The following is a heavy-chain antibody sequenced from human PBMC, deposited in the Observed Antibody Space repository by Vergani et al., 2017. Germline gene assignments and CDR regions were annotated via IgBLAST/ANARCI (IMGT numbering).Heavy chain of an antibody. J-gene: IGHJ6*03. CDR1: GFTFSGYS. CDR3: ASTPGYCSSTSCYYMDA. CDR2: IGSSSSYI. Sequence: EVQLVESGGGLVKPGGSLRLSCAASGFTFSGYSMNWVRQAPGKGLEWVSSIGSSSSYIYYADSVKGRFTISRDNAKNSLYLQMNSLRAEDTAVYYCASTPGYCSSTSCYYMDAWGKGTTVTVSS. V-gene: IGHV3-21*01. D-gene: IGHD2-2*03.